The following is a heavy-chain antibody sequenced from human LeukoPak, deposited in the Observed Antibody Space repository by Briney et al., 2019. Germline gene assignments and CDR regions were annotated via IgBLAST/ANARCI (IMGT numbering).Heavy chain of an antibody. D-gene: IGHD6-13*01. V-gene: IGHV1-3*01. Sequence: GASVKVSCKASGYTFTSYAMHWVRQAPGQRLEWMGWINAGNGNTKYSQKFQGRVTITRDTSASTAYMELSSLRSEDTAVYYCARDFAAAGSGAFDIWGQGTMVTVSS. J-gene: IGHJ3*02. CDR3: ARDFAAAGSGAFDI. CDR2: INAGNGNT. CDR1: GYTFTSYA.